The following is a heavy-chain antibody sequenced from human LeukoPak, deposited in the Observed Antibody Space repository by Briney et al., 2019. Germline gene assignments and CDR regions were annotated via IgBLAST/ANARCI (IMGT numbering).Heavy chain of an antibody. J-gene: IGHJ4*02. Sequence: GASLRLSCAASGFTFSSYAMSWVRQAPGKGLEWVSVISGSGGNTYYADSVKGRFTISRDNSKNTLYLQMNSLRAEDTAIYYCAKDGKGAPVAGTGYFNYWGQGTLVTVSS. CDR2: ISGSGGNT. CDR1: GFTFSSYA. CDR3: AKDGKGAPVAGTGYFNY. D-gene: IGHD6-19*01. V-gene: IGHV3-23*01.